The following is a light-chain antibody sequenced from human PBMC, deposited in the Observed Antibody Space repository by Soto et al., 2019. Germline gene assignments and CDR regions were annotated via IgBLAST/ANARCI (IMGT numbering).Light chain of an antibody. CDR3: AAWDDSLNGPV. V-gene: IGLV1-36*01. CDR1: SSNIGNNA. J-gene: IGLJ3*02. CDR2: FDD. Sequence: QSVLTQPPSVSAAPRQRVTISCSGSSSNIGNNAVNWYQHVPGKAPKLLIHFDDRVASGISDRFSGSKSGTSASLAISGLQSEDEADYYCAAWDDSLNGPVFGGGTKLTVL.